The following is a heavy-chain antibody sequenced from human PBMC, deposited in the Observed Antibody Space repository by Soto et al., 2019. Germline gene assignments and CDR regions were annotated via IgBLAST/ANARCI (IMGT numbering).Heavy chain of an antibody. CDR2: INYSGRTT. CDR3: VKQRGSAKTDSYNMDV. V-gene: IGHV3-23*01. D-gene: IGHD3-10*01. CDR1: GFSFNTYA. Sequence: EVKLLESGGGLVQRGGSMRLSCETSGFSFNTYAMTWVRQAPGMGLDWVAVINYSGRTTFHAQSVKGRCTISRDKSRYTVLRQMHSLRAEDTAFYYCVKQRGSAKTDSYNMDVWCLGTTVIVSS. J-gene: IGHJ6*03.